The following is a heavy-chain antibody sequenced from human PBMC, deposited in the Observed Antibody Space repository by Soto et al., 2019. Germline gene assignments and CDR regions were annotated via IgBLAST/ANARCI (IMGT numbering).Heavy chain of an antibody. J-gene: IGHJ4*02. CDR1: GGTFSSYA. CDR3: TRARVLEWFYAAYCFHH. Sequence: QVQLVQSGAEVKKPGSSVKVSCKASGGTFSSYAISWVRQAPGQGLEWMGGIIPIFGTANYAQKFQGRVTITADESTSTADVEESSLRSEDTAVYYCTRARVLEWFYAAYCFHHLGQGALVTVSS. CDR2: IIPIFGTA. D-gene: IGHD3-3*01. V-gene: IGHV1-69*01.